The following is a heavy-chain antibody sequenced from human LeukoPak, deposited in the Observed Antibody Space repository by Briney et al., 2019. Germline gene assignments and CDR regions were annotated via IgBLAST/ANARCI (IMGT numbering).Heavy chain of an antibody. CDR3: ARRSHCTGDSCYPV. V-gene: IGHV4-39*01. CDR1: GDSMTSSNHY. Sequence: SETLSLTCTVSGDSMTSSNHYWVWIRSPPGKGLEWIGSIYYGGSTYYNPPLKSRVTISQDTSKNQFSLKVNTVTAADTAVYHCARRSHCTGDSCYPVWGQGTTVTVSS. CDR2: IYYGGST. D-gene: IGHD2-15*01. J-gene: IGHJ6*02.